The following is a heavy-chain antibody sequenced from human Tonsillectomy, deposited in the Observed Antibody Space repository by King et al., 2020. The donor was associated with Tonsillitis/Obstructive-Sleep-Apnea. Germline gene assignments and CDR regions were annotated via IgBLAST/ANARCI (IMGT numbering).Heavy chain of an antibody. D-gene: IGHD3-3*01. CDR3: ARDSTIFGVGPNFDY. V-gene: IGHV1-18*01. CDR1: GYTFTSYG. CDR2: ISAYNGNT. Sequence: VQLVESGAEVKKPGASVKVSCKASGYTFTSYGISWVRQAPGQGLEWMGWISAYNGNTNYAQKLQGRVTMTTDTSTSTAYMELRSLRSDDTAVYYCARDSTIFGVGPNFDYWGQGTPVTVSS. J-gene: IGHJ4*02.